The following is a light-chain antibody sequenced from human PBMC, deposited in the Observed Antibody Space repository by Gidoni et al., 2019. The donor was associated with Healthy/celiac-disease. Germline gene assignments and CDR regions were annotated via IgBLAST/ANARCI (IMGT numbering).Light chain of an antibody. V-gene: IGLV3-19*01. Sequence: SSELTQAPAVSVALGQTVRLTCQGDRLRRYYASWYQQKPGQAPVLVIYGKNNRPSGIPDRVSGASSGNTASLTITGAQAEDEADYYCNSRDSSGNHVVFGRGTKLTVL. J-gene: IGLJ2*01. CDR1: RLRRYY. CDR3: NSRDSSGNHVV. CDR2: GKN.